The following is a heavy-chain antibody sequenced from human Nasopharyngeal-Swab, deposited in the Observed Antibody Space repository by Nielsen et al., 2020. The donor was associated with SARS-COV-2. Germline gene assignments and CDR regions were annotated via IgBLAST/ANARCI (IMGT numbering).Heavy chain of an antibody. V-gene: IGHV4-39*07. CDR3: ARTGRERVGFGFGWEPVDY. CDR2: IYYSGST. D-gene: IGHD1-26*01. Sequence: SETLSLTCTVSGGSISSSSYYWGWIRQPPGKGLEWIGSIYYSGSTNYNPSLKSRVTISVDTSKNQFSLKLSSVTAADTAVYYCARTGRERVGFGFGWEPVDYWGQGTLVTVSS. J-gene: IGHJ4*02. CDR1: GGSISSSSYY.